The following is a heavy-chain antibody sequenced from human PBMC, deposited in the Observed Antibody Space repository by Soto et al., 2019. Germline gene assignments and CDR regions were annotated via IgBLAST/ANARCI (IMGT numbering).Heavy chain of an antibody. D-gene: IGHD3-10*01. CDR3: ARYASGSSYFDY. CDR1: SGSISSLNW. CDR2: IYHSGST. Sequence: SETLSLTCAISSGSISSLNWWTWVRQPPGKGLEWIGEIYHSGSTNYNPSLKSRVTMSVDKSKNQFSLRLSSVTAADTAVYFCARYASGSSYFDYWGQGTLVTVSS. V-gene: IGHV4-4*02. J-gene: IGHJ4*02.